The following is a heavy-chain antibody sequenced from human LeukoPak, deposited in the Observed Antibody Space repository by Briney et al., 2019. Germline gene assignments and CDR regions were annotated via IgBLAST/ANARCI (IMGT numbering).Heavy chain of an antibody. V-gene: IGHV4-59*01. CDR2: IYYSGST. J-gene: IGHJ3*02. CDR1: GGSISSYY. D-gene: IGHD1-1*01. CDR3: ARAHELNAFDI. Sequence: SETLSLTCTVSGGSISSYYWSWIRQPPGKGLEWIGYIYYSGSTNYKPSLKSRVTISVDTSKNQFSLNLRSVTAADTAVYYCARAHELNAFDIWGQGTMVTVSS.